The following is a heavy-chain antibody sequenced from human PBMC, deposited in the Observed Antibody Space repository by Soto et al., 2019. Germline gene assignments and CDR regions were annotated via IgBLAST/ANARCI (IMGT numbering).Heavy chain of an antibody. CDR1: GFTVSSNY. D-gene: IGHD2-15*01. CDR3: AREPLGYCSGGSCSRRGYFDL. J-gene: IGHJ2*01. Sequence: GGSLRLSCAASGFTVSSNYMSWVRQAPGKGLEWVSVIYSGGSTYYADSVKGRFTISRHNSKNTLYLQMNSLRAEDTAVYYCAREPLGYCSGGSCSRRGYFDLWGRGTLVTVSS. CDR2: IYSGGST. V-gene: IGHV3-53*04.